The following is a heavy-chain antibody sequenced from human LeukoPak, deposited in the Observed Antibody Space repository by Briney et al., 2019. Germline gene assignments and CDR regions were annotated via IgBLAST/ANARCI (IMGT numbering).Heavy chain of an antibody. CDR1: GYTFTSYG. CDR2: ISAYNGNT. CDR3: ARGSSSWYQNDY. Sequence: ASVKVSCKASGYTFTSYGISWVRQAPGQGLEWMGWISAYNGNTNYAQKLQGRVTMTTDTSTSTAYVELRSLRADDTAVYYCARGSSSWYQNDYWGQGTLVTVSS. J-gene: IGHJ4*02. D-gene: IGHD6-13*01. V-gene: IGHV1-18*01.